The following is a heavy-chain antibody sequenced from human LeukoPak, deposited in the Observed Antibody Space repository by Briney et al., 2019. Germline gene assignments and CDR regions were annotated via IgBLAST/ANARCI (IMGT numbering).Heavy chain of an antibody. J-gene: IGHJ1*01. V-gene: IGHV1-2*02. CDR2: INPNSGGT. Sequence: ASVKVSCKASGYTFTGYYMHWVRQAPGQGLEWMGWINPNSGGTNYIQKFQGRVTMTRDTSISTAYMELSRLRSDDTAVYYCARSTTPNENEYFEYWGQGTLVTVSS. CDR3: ARSTTPNENEYFEY. D-gene: IGHD2/OR15-2a*01. CDR1: GYTFTGYY.